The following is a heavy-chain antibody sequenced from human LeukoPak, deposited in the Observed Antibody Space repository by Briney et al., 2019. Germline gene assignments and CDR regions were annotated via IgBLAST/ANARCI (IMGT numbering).Heavy chain of an antibody. D-gene: IGHD5-24*01. Sequence: SVKVSCKASGGTFSSYAISWVRQAPGQGLEWMGGIIPIFGTANYAQKFQGRVTITTDESTSTAYMELSSLRSEDTAVYCCAGSRDGYNFVFYYFDYWGQGTLVTVSS. CDR1: GGTFSSYA. CDR2: IIPIFGTA. V-gene: IGHV1-69*05. CDR3: AGSRDGYNFVFYYFDY. J-gene: IGHJ4*02.